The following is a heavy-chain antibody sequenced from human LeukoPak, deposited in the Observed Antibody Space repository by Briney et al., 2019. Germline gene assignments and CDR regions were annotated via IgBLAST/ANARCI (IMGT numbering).Heavy chain of an antibody. D-gene: IGHD6-19*01. Sequence: PGGSLRLSCAASGFTVSINYMSCVRQAPGKGLEWVSVIYSGGSTYYADSVKGRFPISRHNSKNTLYLQMNSLRAEDTAVYYCARVAVAGGEYNWFDPWGQGTLVTVSS. J-gene: IGHJ5*02. CDR3: ARVAVAGGEYNWFDP. CDR2: IYSGGST. CDR1: GFTVSINY. V-gene: IGHV3-53*04.